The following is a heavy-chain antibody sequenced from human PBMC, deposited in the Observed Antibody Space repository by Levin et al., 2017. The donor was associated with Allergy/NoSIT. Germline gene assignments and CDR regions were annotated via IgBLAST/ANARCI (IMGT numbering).Heavy chain of an antibody. CDR2: IYHGGST. CDR1: AYSITTGYY. Sequence: PSETLSLTCAVSAYSITTGYYWGWIRQPPGKGLEWIGSIYHGGSTFYNPSLKSRVTISIHTSKNQFSLKLSSVTAADTAFYYCAMGDGVRGLISVGGPNWFAPWGQGTLVTVSS. CDR3: AMGDGVRGLISVGGPNWFAP. D-gene: IGHD3-10*01. V-gene: IGHV4-38-2*01. J-gene: IGHJ5*02.